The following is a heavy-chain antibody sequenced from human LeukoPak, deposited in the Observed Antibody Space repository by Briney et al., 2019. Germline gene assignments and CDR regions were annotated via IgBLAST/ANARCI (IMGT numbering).Heavy chain of an antibody. V-gene: IGHV1-2*02. CDR1: GYTFTGYY. D-gene: IGHD6-13*01. Sequence: ASVKVSCKASGYTFTGYYMHWVRQAPGQGLEWMGWINPNSGGTNYAQKFQGRVTMTRDTSISTAYMELSRLRSDDTAVYYCARDSIAAAGPHYYYYYMDVWGKGTTVTVSS. CDR2: INPNSGGT. J-gene: IGHJ6*03. CDR3: ARDSIAAAGPHYYYYYMDV.